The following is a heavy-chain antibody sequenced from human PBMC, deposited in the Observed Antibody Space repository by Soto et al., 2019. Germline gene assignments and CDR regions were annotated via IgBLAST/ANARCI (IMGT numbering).Heavy chain of an antibody. CDR1: GYTSSGHY. D-gene: IGHD2-2*01. V-gene: IGHV1-2*04. Sequence: QAQLVQSGAEVKKPGASVKVSCKASGYTSSGHYIHWMRQAPGQGLEWMGWINPDSGDTKFAQKFQGLVTMTRDTSISTVYMELSRLISDDTAVYYCARMCSISTCLCDAHDIWGQGTLVTVSS. CDR2: INPDSGDT. J-gene: IGHJ3*02. CDR3: ARMCSISTCLCDAHDI.